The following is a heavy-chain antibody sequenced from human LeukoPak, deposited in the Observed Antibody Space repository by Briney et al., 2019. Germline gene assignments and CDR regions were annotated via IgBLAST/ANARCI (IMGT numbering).Heavy chain of an antibody. D-gene: IGHD1-1*01. V-gene: IGHV3-48*04. CDR1: GFTFSVYS. CDR2: MTSDTRTI. Sequence: PGRSLRLSCAASGFTFSVYSMNWIRQAPGKGLEWISYMTSDTRTIHYSDSVKGRFTISRDNTRNSLDLQMHSLRAEDTALYYCARSVEGHFDYWGQGTLVTVSS. J-gene: IGHJ4*02. CDR3: ARSVEGHFDY.